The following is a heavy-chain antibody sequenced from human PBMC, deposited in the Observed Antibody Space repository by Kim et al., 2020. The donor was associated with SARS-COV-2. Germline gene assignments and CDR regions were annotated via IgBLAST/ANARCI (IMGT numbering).Heavy chain of an antibody. V-gene: IGHV4-34*01. CDR2: INHSGST. CDR1: GGSFSGYY. J-gene: IGHJ6*03. CDR3: ARGAPRRITIFGVVSYYYYMDV. Sequence: SETLSLTCAVYGGSFSGYYWSWIRQPPGKGLEWIGEINHSGSTNYNPSLKSRVTISVDTSKNQFSLKLSSVTAADTAVYYCARGAPRRITIFGVVSYYYYMDVWGKGTTVTVSS. D-gene: IGHD3-3*01.